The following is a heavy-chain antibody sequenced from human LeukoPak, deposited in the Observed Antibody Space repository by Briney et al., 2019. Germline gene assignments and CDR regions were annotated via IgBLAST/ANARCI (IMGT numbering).Heavy chain of an antibody. CDR2: IDNSGST. V-gene: IGHV4-59*08. Sequence: PSETLSLTCTIFGDSISTYYWSWIRQSPGKGLEWVGSIDNSGSTNHNPSLKSRVTISVDTSKDQFSLRVTSMTAADTAVYYCARHRWVTTGWYFDLWGRGTLVPVSS. CDR1: GDSISTYY. J-gene: IGHJ2*01. D-gene: IGHD4-17*01. CDR3: ARHRWVTTGWYFDL.